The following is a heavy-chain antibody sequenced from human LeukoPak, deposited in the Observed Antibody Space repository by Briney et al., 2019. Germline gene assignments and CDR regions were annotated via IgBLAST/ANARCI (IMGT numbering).Heavy chain of an antibody. CDR3: ARHASLRWPTFDY. J-gene: IGHJ4*02. D-gene: IGHD4-23*01. V-gene: IGHV4-39*01. Sequence: SETLSLTCTVSGGSISSISYYWGWIRQPPGKGLEWIGSIYYSGSTYYNPSLKSRVTISVDTSKNQFSLKLSSVTAADTAVYYCARHASLRWPTFDYWGQGTLVTVTS. CDR2: IYYSGST. CDR1: GGSISSISYY.